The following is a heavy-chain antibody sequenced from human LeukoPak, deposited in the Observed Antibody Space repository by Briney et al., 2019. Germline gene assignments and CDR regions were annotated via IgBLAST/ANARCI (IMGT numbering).Heavy chain of an antibody. CDR1: GYTFTSYD. Sequence: ASVKVSCKASGYTFTSYDINWVRQATGQGLEWMGWMNPNSGNTGYAQKFQGRVTITRNTSISTAYMELSSLRSEDTAVYYCARGAPHCSSTSCYRGGYYYYYMDVWGKGTTVTVSS. J-gene: IGHJ6*03. D-gene: IGHD2-2*01. CDR2: MNPNSGNT. CDR3: ARGAPHCSSTSCYRGGYYYYYMDV. V-gene: IGHV1-8*03.